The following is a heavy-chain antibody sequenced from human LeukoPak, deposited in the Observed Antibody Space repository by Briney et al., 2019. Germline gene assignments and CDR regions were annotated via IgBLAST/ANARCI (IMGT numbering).Heavy chain of an antibody. J-gene: IGHJ6*03. CDR1: GYTFTSYY. V-gene: IGHV1-46*01. CDR3: ASTYSSSWYAGYYYYYMDV. D-gene: IGHD6-13*01. Sequence: ASVKVSCKASGYTFTSYYMHWVRQAPGQGLEWMGIINPSGGSTSYAQKFQGRVTMTRDTSTSTVYMELSSLRSEDTAVYYCASTYSSSWYAGYYYYYMDVWGKGTTVTVSS. CDR2: INPSGGST.